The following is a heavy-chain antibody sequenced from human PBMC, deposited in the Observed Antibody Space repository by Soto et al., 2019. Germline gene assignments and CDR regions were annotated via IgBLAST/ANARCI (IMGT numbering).Heavy chain of an antibody. J-gene: IGHJ4*02. Sequence: QVQLVESGGDVVQPGRSLTLSCLASGFSFSSHGMHWIRQAPGKGLEWLAVISYDGGNKNYADSVRDRFTISRDNSKNRVFLQINSPRPEDTAVYFCARDPPVGDYWAGFQYWGQGTLVIVSS. V-gene: IGHV3-30*03. CDR2: ISYDGGNK. CDR1: GFSFSSHG. CDR3: ARDPPVGDYWAGFQY. D-gene: IGHD4-17*01.